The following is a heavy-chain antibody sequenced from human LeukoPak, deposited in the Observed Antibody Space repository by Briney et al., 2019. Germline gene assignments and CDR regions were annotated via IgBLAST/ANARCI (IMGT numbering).Heavy chain of an antibody. J-gene: IGHJ4*02. CDR2: ISGSGGST. CDR1: GFTFSSYG. D-gene: IGHD3-10*01. Sequence: GGSLRLSCAASGFTFSSYGMSWVRQAPGKGLEWVSAISGSGGSTYYADSVKGRFTISRDNSKNTLYLQMNSLRAEDTAVYYCAKRDLKHGSGSYMSSRFGGLEDYWGQGTLVTVSS. V-gene: IGHV3-23*01. CDR3: AKRDLKHGSGSYMSSRFGGLEDY.